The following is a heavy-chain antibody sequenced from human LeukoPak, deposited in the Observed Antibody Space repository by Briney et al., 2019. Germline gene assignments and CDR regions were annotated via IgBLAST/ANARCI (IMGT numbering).Heavy chain of an antibody. CDR3: AKDVYDGSGYHFDY. D-gene: IGHD3-22*01. V-gene: IGHV3-30*02. CDR2: IRSDGTTK. CDR1: GFSFSSYG. J-gene: IGHJ4*02. Sequence: GGSLRLSCAASGFSFSSYGMYWVRQPPGKGLEWVAFIRSDGTTKYYADSVKGRFTISRDNAKNTLYLQMNSLRGEDTAAYYCAKDVYDGSGYHFDYWGQGTLVTVSS.